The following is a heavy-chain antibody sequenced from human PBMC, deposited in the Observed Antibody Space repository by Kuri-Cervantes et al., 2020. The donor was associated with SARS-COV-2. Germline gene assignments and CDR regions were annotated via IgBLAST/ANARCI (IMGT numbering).Heavy chain of an antibody. V-gene: IGHV3-53*04. J-gene: IGHJ6*04. D-gene: IGHD2-15*01. CDR2: IYGDGTT. Sequence: GESLKISCAASGFTFSNAWMSWVRQAPGKGLEWVSIIYGDGTTYYSDSVKGRFIIPRHNSDNTVYLELSSLRPEDTAIYYCARGGYAGVDPPGAGAMDVWGKGTTVTVSS. CDR3: ARGGYAGVDPPGAGAMDV. CDR1: GFTFSNAW.